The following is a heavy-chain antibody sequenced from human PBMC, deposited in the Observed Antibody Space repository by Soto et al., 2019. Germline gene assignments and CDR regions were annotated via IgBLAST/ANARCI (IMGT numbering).Heavy chain of an antibody. Sequence: VKVSCXAXGGTFSSDAISWVRQAPGQGXEWXXGIIPIFGTANYAQKFQGRVTITADESTSTAYMELSSLRSEDTAVYYCARVQLERQSYYYGMDVWGQGTTVTVSS. D-gene: IGHD1-1*01. CDR1: GGTFSSDA. CDR2: IIPIFGTA. V-gene: IGHV1-69*01. CDR3: ARVQLERQSYYYGMDV. J-gene: IGHJ6*02.